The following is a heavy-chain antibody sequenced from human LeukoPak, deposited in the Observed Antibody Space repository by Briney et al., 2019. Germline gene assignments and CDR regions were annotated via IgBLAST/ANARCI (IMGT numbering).Heavy chain of an antibody. CDR2: ISGSGGST. V-gene: IGHV3-23*01. D-gene: IGHD5-18*01. J-gene: IGHJ5*02. Sequence: GGSLRLSRAASGFTFSSYAMSWVRQAPGKGLEWVSAISGSGGSTYYADSVKGRFTISRDNSNNTLYLQMNSLRAEDTAVYYCAKDPPYSYGYWFDPWGQGTLVTVSS. CDR3: AKDPPYSYGYWFDP. CDR1: GFTFSSYA.